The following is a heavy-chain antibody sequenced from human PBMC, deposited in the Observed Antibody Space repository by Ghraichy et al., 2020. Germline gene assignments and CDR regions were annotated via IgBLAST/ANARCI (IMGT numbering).Heavy chain of an antibody. CDR3: ARTYYDILTGYYDPGDY. Sequence: ASVKVSCKASGYTFTSHAMNWVRQAPGQGLEWMGWINTNTGNPTYAQGFTGRFVFSLDTSVSTAYLQISSLKAEDTAVYYCARTYYDILTGYYDPGDYWGQGTLVTVSS. CDR1: GYTFTSHA. CDR2: INTNTGNP. J-gene: IGHJ4*02. V-gene: IGHV7-4-1*02. D-gene: IGHD3-9*01.